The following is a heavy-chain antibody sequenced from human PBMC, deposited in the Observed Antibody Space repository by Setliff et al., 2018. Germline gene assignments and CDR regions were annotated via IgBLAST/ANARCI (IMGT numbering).Heavy chain of an antibody. CDR1: GFGFSDAW. Sequence: KPGGSLRLSCVGSGFGFSDAWMTWVRQAPGKGLEWVGHIKSKAYGGTADYATAVKGRFSISRDDSKDTVFLQMNSLKTEDTGTYYCSTGSDGWWGQETLVPVSS. J-gene: IGHJ4*02. D-gene: IGHD2-15*01. CDR2: IKSKAYGGTA. V-gene: IGHV3-15*01. CDR3: STGSDGW.